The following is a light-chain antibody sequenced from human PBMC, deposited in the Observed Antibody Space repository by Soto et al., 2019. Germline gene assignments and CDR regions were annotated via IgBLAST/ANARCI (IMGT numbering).Light chain of an antibody. J-gene: IGKJ1*01. V-gene: IGKV1-5*03. CDR3: QQYNSYST. Sequence: DIQMTRSPSTLSASVGDRVTITCRASQSISSWLAWYQQKPGKAPKLLIYKASSLESGVPSRFSGSGSETEFTLTISSLQPDDFATYYCQQYNSYSTFGQGTKVDIK. CDR2: KAS. CDR1: QSISSW.